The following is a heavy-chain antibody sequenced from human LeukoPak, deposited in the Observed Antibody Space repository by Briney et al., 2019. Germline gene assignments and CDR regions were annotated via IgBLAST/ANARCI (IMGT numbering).Heavy chain of an antibody. J-gene: IGHJ4*02. CDR2: IYTSGST. CDR3: ARDYYGSGSLYYFDY. D-gene: IGHD3-10*01. CDR1: GGSISSYY. V-gene: IGHV4-4*07. Sequence: SETLSLTCTVSGGSISSYYWSWIRQPAGKGLEWIGRIYTSGSTNYNPSLKSRVTISVDKSKNQFSLKLSSVTAADTAVYYCARDYYGSGSLYYFDYWGQGTLVPVSS.